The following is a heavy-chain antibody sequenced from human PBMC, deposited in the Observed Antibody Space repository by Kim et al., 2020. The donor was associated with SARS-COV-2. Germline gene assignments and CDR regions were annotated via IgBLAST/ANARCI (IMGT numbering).Heavy chain of an antibody. J-gene: IGHJ4*02. CDR3: ARLLRLEYYYDSSGPGYFDY. CDR2: IYYSGST. CDR1: GGSISSSSYY. V-gene: IGHV4-39*01. Sequence: SETLSLTCTVSGGSISSSSYYWGWIRQPPGKGLEWIGSIYYSGSTYYNPSLKSRVTISVDTSKNQFSLKLSSVTAADTAVYYCARLLRLEYYYDSSGPGYFDYWGQGTLVTVSS. D-gene: IGHD3-22*01.